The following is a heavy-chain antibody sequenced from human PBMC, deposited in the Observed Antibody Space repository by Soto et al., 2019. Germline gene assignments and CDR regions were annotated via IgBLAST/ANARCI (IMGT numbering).Heavy chain of an antibody. J-gene: IGHJ6*02. CDR3: AVTMGREIPYYYYGMDV. CDR2: ISYDGSNK. Sequence: QVQLVESGGGVVQPGRSLRLSCAASGFTFSSYGMHWVRQAPGKGLEWVAVISYDGSNKYYADSVKGRFTISRDNSKNTLYLQMNSLEAEDTAGYYCAVTMGREIPYYYYGMDVWGQGTTVTVSS. D-gene: IGHD3-10*01. CDR1: GFTFSSYG. V-gene: IGHV3-30*03.